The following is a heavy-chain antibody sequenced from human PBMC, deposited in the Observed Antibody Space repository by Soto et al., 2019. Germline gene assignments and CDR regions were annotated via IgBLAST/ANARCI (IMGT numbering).Heavy chain of an antibody. CDR2: IYYSGTT. CDR3: AAGPDNSTLDY. J-gene: IGHJ4*02. D-gene: IGHD4-4*01. V-gene: IGHV4-30-4*01. Sequence: QVQLQESGPGLVKPSQTLSLTCTVSGGSVSNGDYYCTWIRQPPGKGLEWIGYIYYSGTTYYNPSLKSRVNISLDRSKNQFSLNLNSVTAADTAVYYCAAGPDNSTLDYWGQGFLVIVSS. CDR1: GGSVSNGDYY.